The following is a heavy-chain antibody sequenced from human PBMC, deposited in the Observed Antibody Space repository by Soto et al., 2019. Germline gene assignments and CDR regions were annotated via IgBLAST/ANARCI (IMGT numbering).Heavy chain of an antibody. CDR2: IYHSGST. CDR1: GGSISSSNW. J-gene: IGHJ6*02. Sequence: QVQLQESGPGLVKPSGTLSLTCAVSGGSISSSNWWSWVLQPPGKGLEGIVEIYHSGSTNYNPSLQSRVTILVDTAKKQFSLNLSSVTAADTAVYYCARDLRGLGVARTNYYYYGMDVWGQGTTVTVSS. CDR3: ARDLRGLGVARTNYYYYGMDV. D-gene: IGHD3-3*01. V-gene: IGHV4-4*02.